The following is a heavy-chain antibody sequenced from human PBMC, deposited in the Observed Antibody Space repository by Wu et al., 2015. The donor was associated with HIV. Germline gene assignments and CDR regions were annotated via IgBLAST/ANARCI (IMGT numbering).Heavy chain of an antibody. CDR2: MNPNSGNT. D-gene: IGHD2-21*01. Sequence: QVQLVQSGAEVKKPGASVKVSCEASGYIFSSYDINWVRQAPGQGLEWMGWMNPNSGNTGYAQKFQGRVTVTRDTSITTAYMELSSLRSEDTAVYYCARGNRGGIVMDPDAKHNYYYYMDVWGKGHGHVSS. CDR3: ARGNRGGIVMDPDAKHNYYYYMDV. V-gene: IGHV1-8*03. J-gene: IGHJ6*03. CDR1: GYIFSSYD.